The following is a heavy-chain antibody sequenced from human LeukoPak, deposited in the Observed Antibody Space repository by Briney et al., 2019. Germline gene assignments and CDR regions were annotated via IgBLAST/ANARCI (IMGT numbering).Heavy chain of an antibody. CDR1: GGSISSSNW. Sequence: PSETLSLTCAVSGGSISSSNWWSWVRQPPGKGLEWIGEIYHSGSTNYNPSLKSRVTISVDKSKNQFSLKLSSVTAADTAVYYCAREGAHYDILTGYYKSYNWFDPWGQGTLVTVSS. CDR3: AREGAHYDILTGYYKSYNWFDP. CDR2: IYHSGST. J-gene: IGHJ5*02. V-gene: IGHV4-4*02. D-gene: IGHD3-9*01.